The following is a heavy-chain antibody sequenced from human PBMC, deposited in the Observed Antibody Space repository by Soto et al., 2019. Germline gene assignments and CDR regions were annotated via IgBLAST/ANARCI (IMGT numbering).Heavy chain of an antibody. CDR2: IKQDESEE. D-gene: IGHD3-22*01. CDR3: ARYPKPYDSSAYYYY. V-gene: IGHV3-7*02. CDR1: GFTINGYW. J-gene: IGHJ4*02. Sequence: PGGTLSLSCAASGFTINGYWMSWVRQAPGKGQEWVATIKQDESEEYYVHNVKGKFTISRDKAKNSLDLQMKRLGADDTAVYYCARYPKPYDSSAYYYYWGQGTLVTVSS.